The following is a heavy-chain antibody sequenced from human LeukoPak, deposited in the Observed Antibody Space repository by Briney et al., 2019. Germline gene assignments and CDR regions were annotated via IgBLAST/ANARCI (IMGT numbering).Heavy chain of an antibody. V-gene: IGHV4-34*01. CDR2: INHSGST. J-gene: IGHJ5*02. CDR3: ARGLCSPVRRGYCSGGSWYLNP. D-gene: IGHD2-15*01. CDR1: GGSFSGYY. Sequence: SETLSLTCAVYGGSFSGYYWSWIRQPPGKGLEWIGEINHSGSTNYNPSLKSRVTISVDTSKNQFSLKLSSVTAADTAVYYCARGLCSPVRRGYCSGGSWYLNPWGQGTVVTVSS.